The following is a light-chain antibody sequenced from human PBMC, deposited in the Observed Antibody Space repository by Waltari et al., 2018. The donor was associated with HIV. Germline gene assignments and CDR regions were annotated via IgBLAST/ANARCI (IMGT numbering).Light chain of an antibody. V-gene: IGLV2-14*03. CDR3: SSYTTSSTYV. J-gene: IGLJ1*01. CDR2: DVN. CDR1: SSDVGAYDY. Sequence: QSALTQPASVSGSPGQSITISCTGTSSDVGAYDYVSWYQQHPGKAPKLSIYDVNKRPSGVSQRFSGSKSATTSSLTISGLQAEDEADYYCSSYTTSSTYVFGTGTKVTVL.